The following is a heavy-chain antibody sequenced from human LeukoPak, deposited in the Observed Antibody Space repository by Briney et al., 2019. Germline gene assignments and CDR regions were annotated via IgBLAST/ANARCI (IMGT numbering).Heavy chain of an antibody. CDR2: IYTSGST. CDR3: ARDTGYSSGWYYFDY. V-gene: IGHV4-4*07. J-gene: IGHJ4*02. Sequence: PSETLSLTCAVSGGSISSYYWSWIRQPAGKGLEWIGRIYTSGSTNYNPSLKSRVTMSVDTSKNQFSLRLSSVTAEDTAVYYCARDTGYSSGWYYFDYWGQGTLVTVSS. CDR1: GGSISSYY. D-gene: IGHD6-19*01.